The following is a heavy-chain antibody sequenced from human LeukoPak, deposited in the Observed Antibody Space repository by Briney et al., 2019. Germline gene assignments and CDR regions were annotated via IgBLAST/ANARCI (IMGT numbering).Heavy chain of an antibody. Sequence: SETLSLTCAVYGGTFSGYYWSWIRQPPGKGLEWIGEINHGGSPNYNPSLKSRVTISVDTSKNQFSLKLSSVTAADTAVYYCPLGVTTVTTSYFQHWGQGTLVTVSS. D-gene: IGHD4-17*01. V-gene: IGHV4-34*08. CDR3: PLGVTTVTTSYFQH. J-gene: IGHJ1*01. CDR1: GGTFSGYY. CDR2: INHGGSP.